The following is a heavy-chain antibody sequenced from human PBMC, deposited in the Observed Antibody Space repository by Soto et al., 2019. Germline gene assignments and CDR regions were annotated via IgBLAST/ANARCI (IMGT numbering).Heavy chain of an antibody. CDR1: GYIFTNYY. V-gene: IGHV1-2*04. J-gene: IGHJ4*02. D-gene: IGHD2-21*02. CDR3: ARAHCGGDCYSGVDY. CDR2: INPNSGGT. Sequence: ASVKVSCKASGYIFTNYYMHWVRQAPGQGLEWMGWINPNSGGTNYAQKFQGWVTMTRDTSISTAYMELSRLRSDDTAVYYCARAHCGGDCYSGVDYWGQGTLVTVSS.